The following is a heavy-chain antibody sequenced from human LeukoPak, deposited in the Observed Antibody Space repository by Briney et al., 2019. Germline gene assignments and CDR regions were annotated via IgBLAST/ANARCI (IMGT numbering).Heavy chain of an antibody. CDR2: INHSGST. CDR1: GGSFSGYY. V-gene: IGHV4-34*01. CDR3: ARRVYAYYFDY. Sequence: KASETLSLTCAVYGGSFSGYYWSWIRQPPGKGLEWIGEINHSGSTNYNPSLKSRVTISVDTSKNQFSLKLSSVTAADTAVYYCARRVYAYYFDYWGQGTLVIVSS. J-gene: IGHJ4*02. D-gene: IGHD2-8*01.